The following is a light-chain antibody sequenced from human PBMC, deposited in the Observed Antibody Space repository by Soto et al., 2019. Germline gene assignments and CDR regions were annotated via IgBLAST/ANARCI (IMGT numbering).Light chain of an antibody. CDR3: QQYNNWPRT. CDR2: DTS. Sequence: EIVLTQSPATLSLSPGERVTLSCRASQSVSNKLGWYQHKPGQAPRLLIYDTSTRAAGTPARFSGSGSGTEFTLTINSLQSEDFAVYYCQQYNNWPRTFGQGTKVDI. J-gene: IGKJ1*01. V-gene: IGKV3-15*01. CDR1: QSVSNK.